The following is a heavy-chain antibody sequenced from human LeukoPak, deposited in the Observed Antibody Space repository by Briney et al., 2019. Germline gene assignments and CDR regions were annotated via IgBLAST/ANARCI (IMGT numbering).Heavy chain of an antibody. V-gene: IGHV4-39*07. Sequence: PSETLSLTCTVSGVSISSSNSYWGWIRQPPGKGLEWIGSIYTSGSTNYNPSLKSRVTMSVDTSKNQFSLKLSSVTAADTAVYYCAREWNAWQQLVEVDWFDPWGQGTLVTVSS. CDR1: GVSISSSNSY. CDR3: AREWNAWQQLVEVDWFDP. D-gene: IGHD6-13*01. J-gene: IGHJ5*02. CDR2: IYTSGST.